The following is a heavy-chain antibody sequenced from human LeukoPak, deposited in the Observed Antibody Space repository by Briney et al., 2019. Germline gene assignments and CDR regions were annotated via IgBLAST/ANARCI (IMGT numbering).Heavy chain of an antibody. D-gene: IGHD7-27*01. V-gene: IGHV4-59*01. CDR1: GGSISAYY. J-gene: IGHJ6*02. CDR2: IYYSGIT. Sequence: SETLSLTCTVSGGSISAYYWNWIRQPPGKGLEWIGYIYYSGITNYNPSLKSRVTISVHTSKNQFSLKLSSVTAADTAVYYCARTSGHYFYYAMDVWGQGTTVTVSS. CDR3: ARTSGHYFYYAMDV.